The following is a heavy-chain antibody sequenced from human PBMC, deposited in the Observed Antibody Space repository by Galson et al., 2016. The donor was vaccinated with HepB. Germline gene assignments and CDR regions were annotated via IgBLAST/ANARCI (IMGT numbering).Heavy chain of an antibody. CDR3: ARERPFYDFWTGYTGYFDY. J-gene: IGHJ4*02. Sequence: NTIYNPSLKSRVTISVDTSKNQFSLRLSSVRSVTAADTAVYYCARERPFYDFWTGYTGYFDYWGQGILVTVSS. V-gene: IGHV4-39*07. CDR2: NT. D-gene: IGHD3/OR15-3a*01.